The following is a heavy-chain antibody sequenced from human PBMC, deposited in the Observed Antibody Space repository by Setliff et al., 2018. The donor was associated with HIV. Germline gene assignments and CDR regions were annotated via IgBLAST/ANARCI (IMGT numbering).Heavy chain of an antibody. V-gene: IGHV4-4*07. CDR1: GASITGYY. CDR3: ARDWRATCIDAGIFDY. CDR2: LYPGGST. D-gene: IGHD1-26*01. J-gene: IGHJ4*02. Sequence: PSETLSLTCSVSGASITGYYWSWIRQPAGKGLEWIGRLYPGGSTNYNPSLKSRVSMSVDTSTNQFSLRLSSVTAADTAVYYCARDWRATCIDAGIFDYWGQGILVNVSS.